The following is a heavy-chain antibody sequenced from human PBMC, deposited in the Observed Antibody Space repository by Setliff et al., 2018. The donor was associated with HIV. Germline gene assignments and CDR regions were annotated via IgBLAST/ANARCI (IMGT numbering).Heavy chain of an antibody. CDR1: GYTFTGYY. CDR3: VRLTADRTNYYYYMDA. Sequence: GASVKVSCKASGYTFTGYYLHWVRQAPGQGLEWMGWIDSNNGNRNFAQKFRGRVTMTTDISTNTAYMEVRSLSFDDTAVYYCVRLTADRTNYYYYMDAWGKGTTVTVSS. D-gene: IGHD2-8*01. CDR2: IDSNNGNR. J-gene: IGHJ6*03. V-gene: IGHV1-18*04.